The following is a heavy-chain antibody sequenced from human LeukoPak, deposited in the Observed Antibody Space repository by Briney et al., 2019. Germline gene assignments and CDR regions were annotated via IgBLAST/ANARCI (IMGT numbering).Heavy chain of an antibody. Sequence: GGSLRLSCGASGFNFSTYTMDWVRQAPGKGLEWVSSISTRSNYIFYADSLQGRFTISRDNAKNSLYLQLNSLRAEDTAVYYCARDFGYRYGYGLDSWGQGTLVTVS. D-gene: IGHD5-18*01. CDR2: ISTRSNYI. CDR1: GFNFSTYT. J-gene: IGHJ4*02. V-gene: IGHV3-21*01. CDR3: ARDFGYRYGYGLDS.